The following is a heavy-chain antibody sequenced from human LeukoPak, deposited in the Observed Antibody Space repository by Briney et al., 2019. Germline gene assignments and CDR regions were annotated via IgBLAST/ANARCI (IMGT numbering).Heavy chain of an antibody. J-gene: IGHJ2*01. V-gene: IGHV3-30*04. D-gene: IGHD3-16*01. CDR1: GFTFSSFP. Sequence: SGGSLRLSCAVSGFTFSSFPFHWVRQAPGKGLEWVAAISTDGSYKYRGDSVKGRFTISRDNPMNTLYLQMNGLRPDDTAVYYCARSLIPGRWYFDLWGRGTLVTVSS. CDR2: ISTDGSYK. CDR3: ARSLIPGRWYFDL.